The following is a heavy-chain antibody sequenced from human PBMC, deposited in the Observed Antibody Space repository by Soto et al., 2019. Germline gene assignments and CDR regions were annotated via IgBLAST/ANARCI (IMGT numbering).Heavy chain of an antibody. J-gene: IGHJ6*02. D-gene: IGHD1-26*01. Sequence: PSETLSLTCTISCGSVSSTSYYWSWLRQPPGKGLEWIGYIYYSGISHYTPSLKSRVTILLDMSKNQFSLKLSYVTAADTAIYHCARIVGSHYEMDVWGQGTTVTAP. CDR2: IYYSGIS. CDR3: ARIVGSHYEMDV. CDR1: CGSVSSTSYY. V-gene: IGHV4-61*01.